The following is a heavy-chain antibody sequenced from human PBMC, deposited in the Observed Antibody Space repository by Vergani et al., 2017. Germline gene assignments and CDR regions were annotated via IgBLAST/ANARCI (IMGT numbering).Heavy chain of an antibody. CDR1: GFTFSSYW. CDR2: IKQDGSEK. V-gene: IGHV3-7*03. Sequence: EVQLVESGGGLVQPGGSLRLSCAASGFTFSSYWMSWVRQAPGKGLEWVANIKQDGSEKYYVDSVKGRFTISRDNAKNSLYLQMNSLRAEDTAVYYCARKGGATNYYYYGMDVGGQGTTVTVSS. D-gene: IGHD1-26*01. J-gene: IGHJ6*02. CDR3: ARKGGATNYYYYGMDV.